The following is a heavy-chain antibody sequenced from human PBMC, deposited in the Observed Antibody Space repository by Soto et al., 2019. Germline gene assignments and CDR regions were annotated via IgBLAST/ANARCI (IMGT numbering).Heavy chain of an antibody. V-gene: IGHV1-69*01. CDR2: IIPIFGTA. CDR3: GAGVKVANSSRWYWGADY. D-gene: IGHD6-13*01. Sequence: QVQLVQSGAEVKKPGSSVKVSCKASGGTFSSYAISWVRQAPGQGLEWMGGIIPIFGTANYAQKFQGRVTIPAAESAGRAIRGRSRLKSEETAVYYGGAGVKVANSSRWYWGADYWGQGTLVTVSS. CDR1: GGTFSSYA. J-gene: IGHJ4*02.